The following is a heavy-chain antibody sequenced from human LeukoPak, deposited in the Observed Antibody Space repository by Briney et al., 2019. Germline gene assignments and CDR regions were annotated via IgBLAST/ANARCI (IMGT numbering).Heavy chain of an antibody. CDR2: IIPIFGTA. V-gene: IGHV1-69*05. Sequence: SVKVSCKASGGTFSSYAISWVRQAPGQGLEWMGGIIPIFGTANYAQMFQGRVTITTDESTSTAYMELSSLRSEDTAVYYCASFLYSGYEPNDAFDIWGQGTMVTVSS. D-gene: IGHD5-12*01. CDR1: GGTFSSYA. CDR3: ASFLYSGYEPNDAFDI. J-gene: IGHJ3*02.